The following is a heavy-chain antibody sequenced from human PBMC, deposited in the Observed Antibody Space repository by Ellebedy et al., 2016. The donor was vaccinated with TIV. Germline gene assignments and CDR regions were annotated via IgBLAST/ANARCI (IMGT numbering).Heavy chain of an antibody. Sequence: MPSETLSLTCAISGDSVSNNGVTWNWIRQSPSRGLEWLGRAYYRSTWIYNYAVSVKGRITINPDTSNNQLSLHLNSVTPEDTAVYYCAREDSSESQSGDTFDIWGQGTMVTVSS. CDR3: AREDSSESQSGDTFDI. CDR1: GDSVSNNGVT. J-gene: IGHJ3*02. CDR2: AYYRSTWIY. D-gene: IGHD6-19*01. V-gene: IGHV6-1*01.